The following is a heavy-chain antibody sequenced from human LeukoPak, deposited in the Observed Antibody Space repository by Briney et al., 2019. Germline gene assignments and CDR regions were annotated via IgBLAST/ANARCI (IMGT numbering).Heavy chain of an antibody. V-gene: IGHV3-43D*03. CDR1: VFTFDDYA. CDR3: AKDKGTGTRDNWFDP. CDR2: ISWDGGST. Sequence: GGSLRLSCAASVFTFDDYAMHWVRQAPGKGLEWVSLISWDGGSTYYADSVKGRFTISRDNSKNSLYLQMNSLRAEDTALYYCAKDKGTGTRDNWFDPWGQGTLVTVSS. D-gene: IGHD1-7*01. J-gene: IGHJ5*02.